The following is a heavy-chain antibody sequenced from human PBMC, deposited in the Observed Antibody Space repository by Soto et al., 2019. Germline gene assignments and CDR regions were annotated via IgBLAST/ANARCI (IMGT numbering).Heavy chain of an antibody. D-gene: IGHD3-22*01. CDR2: MNPNTGNS. CDR3: ARGGEDYYDSTYFDY. CDR1: GYTFTSYD. J-gene: IGHJ4*02. V-gene: IGHV1-8*01. Sequence: QVQLVQSGAEVWKPGASVKVSCEASGYTFTSYDIYWVRQATGQGLEWMGWMNPNTGNSGYAQKFQGRVTVTSDTSINTVYMELSSLRSEDTAVYYCARGGEDYYDSTYFDYWGQGTLVTVSS.